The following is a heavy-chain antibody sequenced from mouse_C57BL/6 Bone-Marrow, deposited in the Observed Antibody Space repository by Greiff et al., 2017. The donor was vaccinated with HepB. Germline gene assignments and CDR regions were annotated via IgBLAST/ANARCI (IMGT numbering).Heavy chain of an antibody. Sequence: VKLQESGAELVMPGASVKLSCKASGYTFTSYWMHWVKQRPGQGLEWIGEIDPSDSYTNYNQKFKGKSTLTVDKSSSTAYMQLSSLTSEDSAVYYCARWDGYYWYFDVWGTGTTVTVSS. J-gene: IGHJ1*03. D-gene: IGHD2-3*01. CDR2: IDPSDSYT. V-gene: IGHV1-69*01. CDR1: GYTFTSYW. CDR3: ARWDGYYWYFDV.